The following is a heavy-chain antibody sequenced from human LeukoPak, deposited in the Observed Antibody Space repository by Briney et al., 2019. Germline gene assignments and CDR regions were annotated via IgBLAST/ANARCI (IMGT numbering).Heavy chain of an antibody. CDR2: ISGSGDST. CDR1: GFTFSSYA. CDR3: AKGLRFLEWFMGHDAFDI. D-gene: IGHD3-3*01. V-gene: IGHV3-23*01. J-gene: IGHJ3*02. Sequence: GGSLRLSCAASGFTFSSYAMTWVRQAPGKGLEWVSAISGSGDSTYYADSVKGRFTISRDNSKNTLYLQMNSLRAEDTAVYYCAKGLRFLEWFMGHDAFDIWGQGTMVTVSS.